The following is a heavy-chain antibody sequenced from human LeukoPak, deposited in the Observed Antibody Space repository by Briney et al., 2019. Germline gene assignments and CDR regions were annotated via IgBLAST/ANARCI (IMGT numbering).Heavy chain of an antibody. V-gene: IGHV4-4*07. CDR1: GGSISGFY. CDR3: ARDRSSSWTRDWFDP. J-gene: IGHJ5*02. CDR2: IYNSAST. Sequence: SETLSLTCTVSGGSISGFYWSWIRQPAGKGLEWIGRIYNSASTNYNPSLKSRVTTSVDTSKNQFSLKLISVTAADTAVYYCARDRSSSWTRDWFDPWGQGTLVTVSS. D-gene: IGHD6-13*01.